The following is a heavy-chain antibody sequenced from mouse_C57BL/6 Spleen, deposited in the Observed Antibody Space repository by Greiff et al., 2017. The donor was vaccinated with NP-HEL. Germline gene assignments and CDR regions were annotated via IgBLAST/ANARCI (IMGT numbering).Heavy chain of an antibody. Sequence: QVQLQQSGPELVKPGASVKISCKASGYSFTSYYIHWVKQRPGQGLEWIGWIYPGSGNTKYNEKFKGKATLTADTSSSTAYMQLSSLTSEDSAVYYCARPLTGLYWYAMDYWGQGTSVTVSS. J-gene: IGHJ4*01. D-gene: IGHD4-1*01. CDR1: GYSFTSYY. CDR3: ARPLTGLYWYAMDY. CDR2: IYPGSGNT. V-gene: IGHV1-66*01.